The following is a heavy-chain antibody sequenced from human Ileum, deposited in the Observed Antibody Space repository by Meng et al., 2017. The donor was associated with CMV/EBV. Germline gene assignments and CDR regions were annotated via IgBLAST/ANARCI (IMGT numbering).Heavy chain of an antibody. CDR2: IEPSGATA. J-gene: IGHJ4*02. CDR1: GYAFSNYY. D-gene: IGHD4-11*01. Sequence: SCKAFGYAFSNYYIHWVRQAPGQGLEWMGMIEPSGATATYAQRFQGRLSMTRDTATTSVHLELRSLRSEDTAVYCCARGDYTAFDSWGQGALVTVSS. CDR3: ARGDYTAFDS. V-gene: IGHV1-46*01.